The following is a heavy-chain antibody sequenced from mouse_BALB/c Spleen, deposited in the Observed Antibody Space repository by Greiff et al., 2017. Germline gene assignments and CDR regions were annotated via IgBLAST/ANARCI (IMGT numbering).Heavy chain of an antibody. V-gene: IGHV14-3*02. D-gene: IGHD3-1*01. Sequence: VQLQQSGAELVKPGASGKLSCTASGFNIKDTYMHWVKQRPEQGLEWIGRIDPANGNTKYDPKFQGKATITADTSSNTAYLQLSSLTSEDTAVYYCASSSGYPHYAMDYWGQGTSVTVSS. J-gene: IGHJ4*01. CDR3: ASSSGYPHYAMDY. CDR1: GFNIKDTY. CDR2: IDPANGNT.